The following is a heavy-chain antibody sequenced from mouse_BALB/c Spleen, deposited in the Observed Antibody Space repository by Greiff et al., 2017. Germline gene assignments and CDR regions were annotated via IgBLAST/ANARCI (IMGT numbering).Heavy chain of an antibody. Sequence: EVKLEESGGGLVQPGGSLRLSCATSGFTFTDYYMSWVRQPPGKALEWLGFIRNKANGYTTEYSASVKGRFTISRDNSQSILYLQMNTLRAEDSATYYCARDKEGLFDYWGQGTTLTVSS. J-gene: IGHJ2*01. V-gene: IGHV7-3*02. CDR2: IRNKANGYTT. CDR3: ARDKEGLFDY. CDR1: GFTFTDYY.